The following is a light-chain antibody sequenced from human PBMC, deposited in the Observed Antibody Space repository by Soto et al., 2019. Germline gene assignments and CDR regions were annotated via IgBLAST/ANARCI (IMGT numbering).Light chain of an antibody. V-gene: IGLV2-14*01. Sequence: QSVLTQPASTSGSPGQSITISCTGTSSDVGHYNYVSWYQQHPGKAPKVVIYDVSNRPSGISNRFSGSKSGNTASLTISELQAEDEADYYCSSYTSSSTPNVFGTGTKVTVL. CDR3: SSYTSSSTPNV. CDR2: DVS. CDR1: SSDVGHYNY. J-gene: IGLJ1*01.